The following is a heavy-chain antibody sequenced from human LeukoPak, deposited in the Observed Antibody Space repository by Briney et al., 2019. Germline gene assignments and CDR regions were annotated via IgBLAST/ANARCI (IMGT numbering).Heavy chain of an antibody. Sequence: PSETLFLTCAVSNYSISDGHYWGWIRQPPGKGLEWIANAFQSGSTYYSPPLRSRVTVSVDTSKNQFSLMVRSVTAADTAVYYCVRGGASRWGTNSFDFWGQGKLVTVSS. D-gene: IGHD1-1*01. J-gene: IGHJ4*02. CDR1: NYSISDGHY. CDR3: VRGGASRWGTNSFDF. V-gene: IGHV4-38-2*01. CDR2: AFQSGST.